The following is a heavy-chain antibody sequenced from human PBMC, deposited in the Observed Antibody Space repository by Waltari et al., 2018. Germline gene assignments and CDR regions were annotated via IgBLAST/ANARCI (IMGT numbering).Heavy chain of an antibody. Sequence: QVQLQESGPGLVKPSETLSLTCAVSGYSISSGYYWGWIRQPPGKGLEWIGSIYHSGRTYYNPSLKSRVTISVDTSKNQFSLKLSSVTAADTAVYYCARRRGIAATSPLDYWGQGTLVTVSS. V-gene: IGHV4-38-2*01. D-gene: IGHD2-15*01. J-gene: IGHJ4*02. CDR2: IYHSGRT. CDR3: ARRRGIAATSPLDY. CDR1: GYSISSGYY.